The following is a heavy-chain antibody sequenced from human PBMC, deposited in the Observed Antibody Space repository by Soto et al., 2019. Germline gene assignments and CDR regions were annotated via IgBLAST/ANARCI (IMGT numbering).Heavy chain of an antibody. V-gene: IGHV3-23*01. D-gene: IGHD3-16*02. Sequence: GGSLRLSCASSGFTFRNYAMSWVRQASGKGLEWVSGISGRGLSSYYADSVKGRFTISRDNSKNTLYLQMNSLRAEDTAVYYCAKVSRLGELSPSDYWGQGTLVTVSS. CDR1: GFTFRNYA. CDR2: ISGRGLSS. CDR3: AKVSRLGELSPSDY. J-gene: IGHJ4*02.